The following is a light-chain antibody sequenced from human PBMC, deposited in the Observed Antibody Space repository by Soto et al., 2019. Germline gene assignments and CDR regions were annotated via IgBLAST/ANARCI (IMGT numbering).Light chain of an antibody. Sequence: DIQMTQSPSSLSASVGDKVTITCRASQTISRFVNWYQHKPGKGPNLLIHAASSLQSGVPSRFSGSGSGTDFTLTISRLQPEDFATYYCQQTYVSPPTFGGGTKVEIK. CDR2: AAS. CDR1: QTISRF. J-gene: IGKJ4*01. V-gene: IGKV1-39*01. CDR3: QQTYVSPPT.